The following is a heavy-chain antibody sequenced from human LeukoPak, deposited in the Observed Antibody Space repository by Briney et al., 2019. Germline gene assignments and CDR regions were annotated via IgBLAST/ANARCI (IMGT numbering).Heavy chain of an antibody. V-gene: IGHV4-59*01. CDR1: SGSITSYY. J-gene: IGHJ4*02. CDR3: ARVGRGYSTFYFDY. Sequence: PSETLSLTCTVSSGSITSYYWTWIRQPPGKGLEWIGSIYYTGSTNYSPSLKGRVTILVDTSTNQFSLKMNSVTAADTALYYCARVGRGYSTFYFDYWGQGLLVTVSS. D-gene: IGHD2-21*01. CDR2: IYYTGST.